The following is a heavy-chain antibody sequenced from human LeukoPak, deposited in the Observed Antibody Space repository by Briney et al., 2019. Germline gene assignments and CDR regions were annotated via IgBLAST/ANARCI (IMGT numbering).Heavy chain of an antibody. J-gene: IGHJ4*02. D-gene: IGHD6-13*01. V-gene: IGHV3-74*01. CDR2: MNTDGSIT. CDR3: ARGGFPAAWDY. CDR1: GFTFNNYW. Sequence: GGSLRLSCAPSGFTFNNYWMHCVRQAPGEGLVWVSRMNTDGSITSYADSVEGRFTISRDNDKNTLHPQMNGLRAEDTAVYFCARGGFPAAWDYWGQGTLVTVSS.